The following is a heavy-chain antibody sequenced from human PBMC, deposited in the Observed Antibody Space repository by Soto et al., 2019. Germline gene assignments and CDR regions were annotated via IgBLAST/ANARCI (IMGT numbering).Heavy chain of an antibody. Sequence: QITLKESGPTLVKPTQTLTLTCTFSGFSLSTSGVGVGWIRQPPGKALEWLALIYWDDDKRYSPSLKSRLTSTKDTSKNQVVLTMTNMDPVDTATYYCAHYSTVTTGKDYYYYMDVWGKGTTVTVSS. J-gene: IGHJ6*03. CDR2: IYWDDDK. CDR1: GFSLSTSGVG. D-gene: IGHD4-17*01. V-gene: IGHV2-5*02. CDR3: AHYSTVTTGKDYYYYMDV.